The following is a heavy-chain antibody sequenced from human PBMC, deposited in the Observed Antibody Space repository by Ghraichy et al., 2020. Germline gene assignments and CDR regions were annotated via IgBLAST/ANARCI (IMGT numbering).Heavy chain of an antibody. CDR2: INPNSGGT. CDR1: GYTFTGYY. Sequence: ALVKVSCKASGYTFTGYYMHWVRQAPGQGLEWMGWINPNSGGTNYAQKFQGRVTMTRDTSISTAYMELSRLRSDDTAVYYCARGQRTASSGYGYYYYYGMDVWGQGTTVTVSS. J-gene: IGHJ6*02. V-gene: IGHV1-2*02. D-gene: IGHD3-22*01. CDR3: ARGQRTASSGYGYYYYYGMDV.